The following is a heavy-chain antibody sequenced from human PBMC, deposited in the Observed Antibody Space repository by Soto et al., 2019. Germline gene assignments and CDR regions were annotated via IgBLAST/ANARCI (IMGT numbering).Heavy chain of an antibody. CDR3: ARGVPAGTSDDFDY. CDR2: IYYSGST. CDR1: GGSISSGDYY. Sequence: PSETLSLTCTVSGGSISSGDYYWSWIRQPPGKGLEWIGYIYYSGSTYYNPSLKSRVTISVDTSKNQFSLKLSSVTAADTAVYYCARGVPAGTSDDFDYWGQGTLVTVSS. J-gene: IGHJ4*02. V-gene: IGHV4-30-4*01. D-gene: IGHD2-2*01.